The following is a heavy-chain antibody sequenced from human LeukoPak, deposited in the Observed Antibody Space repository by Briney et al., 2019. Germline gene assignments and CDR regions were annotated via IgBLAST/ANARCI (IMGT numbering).Heavy chain of an antibody. CDR2: ISYSGST. CDR3: APAVGVGRGTYFDL. J-gene: IGHJ2*01. V-gene: IGHV4-59*08. CDR1: GGSIRSDY. D-gene: IGHD1-1*01. Sequence: SETLSLTCTVSGGSIRSDYWSWIRQPPGKGLEWIGYISYSGSTNYNPSLKSRVTISVDTSKNQFSLKLSSVTAADTAVYSCAPAVGVGRGTYFDLWGRGTLVTVSS.